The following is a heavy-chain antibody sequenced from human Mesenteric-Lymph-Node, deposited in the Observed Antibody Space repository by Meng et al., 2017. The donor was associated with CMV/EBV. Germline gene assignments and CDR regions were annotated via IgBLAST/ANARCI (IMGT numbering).Heavy chain of an antibody. CDR1: GYTFTGYY. J-gene: IGHJ4*02. Sequence: VKVSCKASGYTFTGYYMHWVRQAPGQGLEWMGWVNPNSGGTNYAQKFQGRVTMTRDTSISTAYMELNRLTSDDTAVYYCARPRVSGTAHFDSWGQGTLVPLSS. V-gene: IGHV1-2*02. D-gene: IGHD5/OR15-5a*01. CDR3: ARPRVSGTAHFDS. CDR2: VNPNSGGT.